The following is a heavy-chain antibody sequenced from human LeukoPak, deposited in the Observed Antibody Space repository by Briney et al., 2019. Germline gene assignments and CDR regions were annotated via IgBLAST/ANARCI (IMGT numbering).Heavy chain of an antibody. CDR1: GGSMSSYY. CDR3: ARSDSSGYNWFDP. CDR2: IYYSGST. J-gene: IGHJ5*02. D-gene: IGHD3-22*01. Sequence: SEALSLTCTVSGGSMSSYYWSWIRQPPGKGLEWIGYIYYSGSTNYNPSLKSRVTISVDTSKNQFSLKLSSVTAADTAVYYCARSDSSGYNWFDPWGQGTLVTVSS. V-gene: IGHV4-59*08.